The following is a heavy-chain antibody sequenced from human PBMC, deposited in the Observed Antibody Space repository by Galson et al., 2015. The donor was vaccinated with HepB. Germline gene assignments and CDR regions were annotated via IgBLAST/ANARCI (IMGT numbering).Heavy chain of an antibody. CDR1: GFTFSSFG. Sequence: SLRLSCAASGFTFSSFGMHWVRQTPGKGLEWVTVISYDGSNKYYADSVKGRFTISRDYSKNTLYLQMNSLRAEDTAVYYCAKDSSRGSFDYWGQGTLVTVSS. J-gene: IGHJ4*02. CDR2: ISYDGSNK. CDR3: AKDSSRGSFDY. V-gene: IGHV3-30*18. D-gene: IGHD6-19*01.